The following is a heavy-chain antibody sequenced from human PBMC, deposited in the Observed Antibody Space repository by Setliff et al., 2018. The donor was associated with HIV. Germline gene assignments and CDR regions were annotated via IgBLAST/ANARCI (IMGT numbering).Heavy chain of an antibody. J-gene: IGHJ3*02. CDR3: ARSLYDSSMNVI. Sequence: GGSLRLSCAASGFTFSSYAMSWVRQAPGKGLEWVSYISSSSNTKYYADSVKGRFTISRDNAKNSLYLQMNSLRAEDTAVYYCARSLYDSSMNVIWGQGTMVTVSS. CDR2: ISSSSNTK. D-gene: IGHD3-22*01. V-gene: IGHV3-48*01. CDR1: GFTFSSYA.